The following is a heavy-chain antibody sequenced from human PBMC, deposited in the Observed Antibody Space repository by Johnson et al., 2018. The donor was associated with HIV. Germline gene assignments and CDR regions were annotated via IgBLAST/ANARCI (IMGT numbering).Heavy chain of an antibody. J-gene: IGHJ3*01. V-gene: IGHV3-33*06. Sequence: QVQLVESGGGLVQPGRSLRLSCAASGFIFSSYGMHWVRQAPGKGLEWVAVIWSDGSNKYYADSVKGRFTFSRDHSKNTLYLQMNSLRAEDTAVYYCANWAYYYGSGYAFDFWGQGTMVTVSS. D-gene: IGHD3-10*01. CDR2: IWSDGSNK. CDR1: GFIFSSYG. CDR3: ANWAYYYGSGYAFDF.